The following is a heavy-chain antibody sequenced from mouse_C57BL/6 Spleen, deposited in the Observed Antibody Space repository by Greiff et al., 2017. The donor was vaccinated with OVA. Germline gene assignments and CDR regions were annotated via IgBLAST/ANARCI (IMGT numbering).Heavy chain of an antibody. V-gene: IGHV1-22*01. D-gene: IGHD2-4*01. CDR3: ARWGLDYFYAMDY. Sequence: EVMLVESGPELVKPGASVKMSCKASGYTFTDYNMHWVKQSHGKSLEWIGYINPNNGGTSYNQKFKGKATLTVNKSSSTAYMELRSLTSEDSAVYYCARWGLDYFYAMDYWGQGTSVTVSS. CDR1: GYTFTDYN. CDR2: INPNNGGT. J-gene: IGHJ4*01.